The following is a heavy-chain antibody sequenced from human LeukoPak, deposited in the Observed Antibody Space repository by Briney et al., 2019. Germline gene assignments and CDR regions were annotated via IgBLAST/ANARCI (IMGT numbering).Heavy chain of an antibody. J-gene: IGHJ5*02. Sequence: QTGGSLRLSCAVSGFTFSDYSMNWVRQPPGKGLEWISYISTGGQTIYYADSVEGRFTISRDNAKKSLYLQMNSLRAEDTAVYYCARGPPLFDPWGQGTLVTVSS. CDR2: ISTGGQTI. V-gene: IGHV3-48*01. CDR1: GFTFSDYS. CDR3: ARGPPLFDP.